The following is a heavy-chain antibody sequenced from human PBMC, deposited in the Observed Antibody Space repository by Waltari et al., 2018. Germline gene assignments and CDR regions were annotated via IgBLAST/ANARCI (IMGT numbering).Heavy chain of an antibody. V-gene: IGHV3-21*01. CDR1: GFTFSGYS. CDR2: ISGDSRFI. CDR3: ARDRRGYFDY. D-gene: IGHD3-16*01. J-gene: IGHJ4*02. Sequence: EVQLVESGGGLVKPGGSLRLSCEAPGFTFSGYSMNWVRQAPGKGLEWVSSISGDSRFIYYADSVNGRFTISSDDAKNSLYLQMNSLRVEDTAVYYCARDRRGYFDYWGPGTLVSVSS.